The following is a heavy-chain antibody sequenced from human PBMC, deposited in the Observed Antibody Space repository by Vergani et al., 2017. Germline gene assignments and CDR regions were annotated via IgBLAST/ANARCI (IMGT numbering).Heavy chain of an antibody. J-gene: IGHJ4*02. CDR3: AKDRDIVVVVAATPLDY. D-gene: IGHD2-15*01. Sequence: VQLLESGGGVVQPGGSLRLSCAASGFTFSSYGMHWVRQAPGKGLEWVAFIRYDGSNKYYADSVKGRFTISRDNSKNTLYLQMNSLRAEDTAVYYCAKDRDIVVVVAATPLDYWGQGTLVTVSS. CDR1: GFTFSSYG. V-gene: IGHV3-30*02. CDR2: IRYDGSNK.